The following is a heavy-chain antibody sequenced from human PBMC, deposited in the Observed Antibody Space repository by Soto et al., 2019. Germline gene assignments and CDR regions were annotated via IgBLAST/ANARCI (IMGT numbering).Heavy chain of an antibody. CDR2: IIAGNGNT. Sequence: GASVKVSCKASGHTFTNYAMHWVRQAPGQRLEWMGWIIAGNGNTKYSQKFQGRVTITRDTSASTAYMELRSLRSADTAVYYCAREGYCSSTSCFDYWGQGTLVTVSS. D-gene: IGHD2-2*01. CDR1: GHTFTNYA. CDR3: AREGYCSSTSCFDY. J-gene: IGHJ4*02. V-gene: IGHV1-3*01.